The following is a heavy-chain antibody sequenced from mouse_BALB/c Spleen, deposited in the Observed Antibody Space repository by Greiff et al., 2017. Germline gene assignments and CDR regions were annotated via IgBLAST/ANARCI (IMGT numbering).Heavy chain of an antibody. Sequence: DVKLQESGPGLVKPSQSLSLTCSVTGYSITSGYYWNWIRQFPGNKLEWMGYISYDGSNNYNPSLKNRISITRDTSKNQFFLKLNSVTTEDTATYYCARERYALYAMDYWGQGTSVTVSS. D-gene: IGHD2-14*01. J-gene: IGHJ4*01. CDR2: ISYDGSN. CDR1: GYSITSGYY. V-gene: IGHV3-6*02. CDR3: ARERYALYAMDY.